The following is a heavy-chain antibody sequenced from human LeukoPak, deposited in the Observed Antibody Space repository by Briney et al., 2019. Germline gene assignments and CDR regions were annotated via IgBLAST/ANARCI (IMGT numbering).Heavy chain of an antibody. V-gene: IGHV4-38-2*01. CDR1: GYSISSGYY. Sequence: SETLSLTCAASGYSISSGYYWGWIRQPPGKGLEWIGSIYHSGSTYYNPSLKSRVTISVDTSKNQFSLKLSSVTAADTAVYYCARHSRREGYYYDSSGYHYFDYWGQGTLVTVSS. CDR2: IYHSGST. D-gene: IGHD3-22*01. CDR3: ARHSRREGYYYDSSGYHYFDY. J-gene: IGHJ4*02.